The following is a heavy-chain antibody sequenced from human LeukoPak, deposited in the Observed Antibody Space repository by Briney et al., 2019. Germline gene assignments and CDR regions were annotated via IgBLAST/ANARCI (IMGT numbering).Heavy chain of an antibody. CDR1: GFTFSSYG. CDR3: ASKRITMVRGVIRYYYGMDV. J-gene: IGHJ6*02. D-gene: IGHD3-10*01. CDR2: ISYDGSNK. Sequence: PGGSLRLSCAASGFTFSSYGMHWVRQAPGKGLEWVAVISYDGSNKYYADSVKGRFTIFRDNSKNTLYLQMNSLRAEDTAVYYCASKRITMVRGVIRYYYGMDVWGQGTTVTVSS. V-gene: IGHV3-30*03.